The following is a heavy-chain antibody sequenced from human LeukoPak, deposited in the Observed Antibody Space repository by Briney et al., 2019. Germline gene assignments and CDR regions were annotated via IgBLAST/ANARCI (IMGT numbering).Heavy chain of an antibody. Sequence: ASVKVPCNGYRYTFTSYDINWVRQAAGQGLEWMGWMNPSSGNTVYAQKFQGSVTMTRNTSITTAYMELSSLRSEDTAVYYCARGHVGKQPWGQETLVTVSS. CDR1: RYTFTSYD. CDR3: ARGHVGKQP. D-gene: IGHD1-26*01. V-gene: IGHV1-8*01. CDR2: MNPSSGNT. J-gene: IGHJ5*02.